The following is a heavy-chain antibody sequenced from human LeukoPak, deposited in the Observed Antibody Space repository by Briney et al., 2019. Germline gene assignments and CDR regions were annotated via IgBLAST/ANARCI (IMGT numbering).Heavy chain of an antibody. CDR1: GFTFSSYG. Sequence: GGSLRLSCAASGFTFSSYGMSWVRQAPGKGLEWVSSISGDGGSPYYADSVKGRFTISRDNSKNRLYLQMNSLRAEDTADYYCAKGFIGSDNWGQGALVTVSS. CDR2: ISGDGGSP. D-gene: IGHD1-26*01. V-gene: IGHV3-23*01. J-gene: IGHJ4*02. CDR3: AKGFIGSDN.